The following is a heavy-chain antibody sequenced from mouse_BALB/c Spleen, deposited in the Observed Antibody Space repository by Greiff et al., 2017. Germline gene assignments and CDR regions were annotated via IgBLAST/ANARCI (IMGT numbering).Heavy chain of an antibody. CDR2: IWSGGST. CDR3: AREDYDGDFDV. Sequence: QVQLQQSGPGLVQPSQSLSITCTVSGFSLTSYGVHWVRQSPGKGLEWLGVIWSGGSTDYNAAFISRLSISKDNSKSQVFFKMNSLQANDTAIYYCAREDYDGDFDVWGAGTTVTVSS. V-gene: IGHV2-2*02. D-gene: IGHD2-4*01. CDR1: GFSLTSYG. J-gene: IGHJ1*01.